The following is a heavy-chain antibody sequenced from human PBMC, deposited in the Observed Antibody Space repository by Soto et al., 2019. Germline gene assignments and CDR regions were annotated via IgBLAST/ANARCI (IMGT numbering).Heavy chain of an antibody. V-gene: IGHV4-39*01. D-gene: IGHD3-22*01. Sequence: SETLSLTCTVSGGSISSSSYYWGWIRQPPGKGMEWIGNVYYGGSTYYNPSLKSRVTISVETSKSQFSLKLSSVTAADTAVYYCAGGDYYHSSGYYFYYYTIDVWGQGTTVTVAS. CDR3: AGGDYYHSSGYYFYYYTIDV. CDR1: GGSISSSSYY. CDR2: VYYGGST. J-gene: IGHJ6*01.